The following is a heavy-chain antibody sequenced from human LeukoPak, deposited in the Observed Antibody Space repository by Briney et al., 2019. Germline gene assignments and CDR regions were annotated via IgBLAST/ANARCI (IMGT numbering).Heavy chain of an antibody. CDR1: GYSFTSYW. J-gene: IGHJ4*02. CDR2: IYPGDSDT. CDR3: ARLPRYCSSTSCHFDY. Sequence: GESLKISCKGSGYSFTSYWIGWVRQMPGKGLKWMGIIYPGDSDTRYSPSFQGQVTISADKSISTAYLQWSSLKASDTAMYYCARLPRYCSSTSCHFDYWGQGTLVTVSS. D-gene: IGHD2-2*01. V-gene: IGHV5-51*01.